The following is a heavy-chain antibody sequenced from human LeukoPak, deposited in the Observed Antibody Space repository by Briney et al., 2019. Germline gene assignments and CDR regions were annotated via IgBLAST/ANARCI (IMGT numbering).Heavy chain of an antibody. J-gene: IGHJ3*02. Sequence: PSETLSLTCAVYGGSFSSYYWSWIRQPPGKGLEWIGYIYYSGSTNYNPSLKSRVTISVDTSKNQFSLKLSSVTAADTAVYYCARGPLRDYGDYESSFAFDIWGQGTMVTVSS. CDR1: GGSFSSYY. D-gene: IGHD4-17*01. CDR2: IYYSGST. V-gene: IGHV4-59*08. CDR3: ARGPLRDYGDYESSFAFDI.